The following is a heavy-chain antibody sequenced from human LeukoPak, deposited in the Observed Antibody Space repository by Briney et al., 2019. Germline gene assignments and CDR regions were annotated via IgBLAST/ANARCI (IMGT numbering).Heavy chain of an antibody. CDR2: ISNFDGKT. J-gene: IGHJ4*02. Sequence: ASVKVSCKASGYTFTSFGITWVRQAPGQGLEWMGWISNFDGKTNYAQKFDGRVTMTTDSSTSTAYLELIRLKSDDTAVYYCARVARDTYYYDSSGREFDYWGQGTLVTVSS. D-gene: IGHD3-22*01. CDR3: ARVARDTYYYDSSGREFDY. V-gene: IGHV1-18*04. CDR1: GYTFTSFG.